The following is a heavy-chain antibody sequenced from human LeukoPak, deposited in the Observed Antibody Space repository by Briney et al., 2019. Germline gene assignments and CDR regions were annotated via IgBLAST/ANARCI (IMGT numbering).Heavy chain of an antibody. D-gene: IGHD1-26*01. CDR3: ARDSSGSYDH. CDR2: IDPSGGST. J-gene: IGHJ1*01. V-gene: IGHV1-46*01. Sequence: ASVKVSCKASGYSFTSYYMRWLRQAPGQGLEWMGIIDPSGGSTGYAPKFQGRVIMTRDTSTSTVYMDLSSLRSEDTAVYYCARDSSGSYDHWGQGTLVTVYS. CDR1: GYSFTSYY.